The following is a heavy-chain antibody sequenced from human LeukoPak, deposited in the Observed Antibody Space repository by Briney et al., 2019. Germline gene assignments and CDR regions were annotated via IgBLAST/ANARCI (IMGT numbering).Heavy chain of an antibody. D-gene: IGHD1-1*01. CDR3: ARDLRRGTFDY. J-gene: IGHJ4*02. CDR2: IWYDGSNK. CDR1: GFTFSSYG. V-gene: IGHV3-33*01. Sequence: GRSLRLSCAASGFTFSSYGMHWVRQAPGKGPEWVAVIWYDGSNKYYADSVKGRFTISRDNSKNTLYLQMNSLRAEDTAVYYCARDLRRGTFDYWGQGTLVTVSS.